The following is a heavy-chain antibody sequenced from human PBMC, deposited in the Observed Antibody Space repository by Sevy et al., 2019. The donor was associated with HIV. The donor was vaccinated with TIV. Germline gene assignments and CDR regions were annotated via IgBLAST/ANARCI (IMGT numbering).Heavy chain of an antibody. CDR3: ANLRDDSSGFRFDY. CDR2: IKQDGSEK. V-gene: IGHV3-7*01. D-gene: IGHD3-22*01. J-gene: IGHJ4*02. Sequence: GGSLRLSCAASGFTFRRYWMSWVRQAPGKGLEWVANIKQDGSEKYYVDSVKGRFTISRDNAKNSLYLQMNSLRVEDTAVYYCANLRDDSSGFRFDYWGQGTLVTVSS. CDR1: GFTFRRYW.